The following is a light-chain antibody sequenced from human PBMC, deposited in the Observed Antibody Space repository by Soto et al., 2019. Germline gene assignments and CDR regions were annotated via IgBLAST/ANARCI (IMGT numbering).Light chain of an antibody. CDR3: QQYGSPQYT. Sequence: EIVLTQSPGNLSLSPGERATLSCRASQSVSSNYLAWYQQKPGQARRLLNYGASSRATGIADRFSGSGSGTDFTLTNSRLEHEDFALYYCQQYGSPQYTFGQGTKLEIK. CDR1: QSVSSNY. CDR2: GAS. J-gene: IGKJ2*01. V-gene: IGKV3-20*01.